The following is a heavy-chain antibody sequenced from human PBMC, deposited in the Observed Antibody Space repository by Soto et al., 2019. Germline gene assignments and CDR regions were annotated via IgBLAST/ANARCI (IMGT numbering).Heavy chain of an antibody. V-gene: IGHV3-48*01. CDR1: GFTFSSYS. D-gene: IGHD6-13*01. Sequence: HPGGSLRLSCAASGFTFSSYSMNWVRQAPGKGLEWVSYISSSSSTIYYADSVKGRFTISRDNAKNSLYLQMNSLRAEDTAVYYCARALRIAAAGTERGDYYYGMDVWGQGTTVTVSS. CDR3: ARALRIAAAGTERGDYYYGMDV. J-gene: IGHJ6*02. CDR2: ISSSSSTI.